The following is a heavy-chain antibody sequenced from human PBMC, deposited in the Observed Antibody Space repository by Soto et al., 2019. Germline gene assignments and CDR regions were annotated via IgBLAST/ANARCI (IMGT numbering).Heavy chain of an antibody. V-gene: IGHV4-4*02. J-gene: IGHJ5*02. CDR1: GDSISSSNW. Sequence: QLQESGPGLVKPSGTLSVTCAVSGDSISSSNWWSWVRQPPGKGLEWIGEIHHSGRINYNPSLKSRVTISIDKSQNQFSLRLTSVTAADTAVYYCARVDAEYLVPRGDRWFDPWGQGTLVTVSS. CDR3: ARVDAEYLVPRGDRWFDP. CDR2: IHHSGRI. D-gene: IGHD2-2*01.